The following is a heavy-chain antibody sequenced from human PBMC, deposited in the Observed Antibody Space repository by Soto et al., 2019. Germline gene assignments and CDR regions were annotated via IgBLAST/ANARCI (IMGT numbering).Heavy chain of an antibody. Sequence: PSETLSLTCAVSGGSISSSNWWSWVRQPPGKGLEWIGEIYHSGSTNYNPSLKSRVTISVDKSKNQFSLKLSSVTAADTAVYFCAREKWVATDFYGLDVWGQGTTVTVSS. CDR1: GGSISSSNW. CDR3: AREKWVATDFYGLDV. V-gene: IGHV4-4*02. D-gene: IGHD5-12*01. CDR2: IYHSGST. J-gene: IGHJ6*02.